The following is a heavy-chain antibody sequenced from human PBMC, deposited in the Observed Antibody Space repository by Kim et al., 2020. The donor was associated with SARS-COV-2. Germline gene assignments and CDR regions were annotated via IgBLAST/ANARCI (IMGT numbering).Heavy chain of an antibody. J-gene: IGHJ6*01. CDR3: ARGYYYGSGIFRYYYGMDV. V-gene: IGHV1-69*04. D-gene: IGHD3-10*01. CDR1: GGTFSSYP. CDR2: IIPILGIA. Sequence: SVKVSCKASGGTFSSYPISWVRQAPGQGLEWMGRIIPILGIANYAQKFQGRVTITADKSTSTAYMELSSLRSEDTAVYYCARGYYYGSGIFRYYYGMDVWGQGTTVTVSS.